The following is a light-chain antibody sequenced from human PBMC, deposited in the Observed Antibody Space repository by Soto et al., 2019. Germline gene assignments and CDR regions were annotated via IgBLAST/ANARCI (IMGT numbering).Light chain of an antibody. CDR1: SGDIGDYKY. J-gene: IGLJ2*01. CDR3: SSYTSTNFVI. V-gene: IGLV2-14*01. Sequence: QSALTQPASVSGSPGQSITISCTGSSGDIGDYKYVSWYKQHPGKAPKLMIYDVGNRPSGVSNRFSASKSGNTASLTISGLQAEDEADYYCSSYTSTNFVIFGGGTKLTVL. CDR2: DVG.